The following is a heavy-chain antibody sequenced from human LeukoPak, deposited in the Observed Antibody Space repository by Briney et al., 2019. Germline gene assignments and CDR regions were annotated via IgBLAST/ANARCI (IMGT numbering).Heavy chain of an antibody. D-gene: IGHD6-13*01. CDR3: ARDRHIAAAVYYYYMDV. Sequence: ASVKVSCKASGYTFASYIISWVRQAPGQGLEWMGWINAYNGNTDYAQRVQGRVTMTTDTSTSTAYMELRSLRSDDTAVYYCARDRHIAAAVYYYYMDVWGKGTPVTVSS. J-gene: IGHJ6*03. V-gene: IGHV1-18*01. CDR1: GYTFASYI. CDR2: INAYNGNT.